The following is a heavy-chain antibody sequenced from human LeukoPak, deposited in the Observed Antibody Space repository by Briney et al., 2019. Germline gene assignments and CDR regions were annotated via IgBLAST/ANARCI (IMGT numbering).Heavy chain of an antibody. CDR2: ISSSSSYI. CDR1: GFTFSSYS. Sequence: GGSLRLSCAASGFTFSSYSMNWVRQAPRKGLEWVSSISSSSSYIYYADSVKGRFTISRDNAKNSLYLQMNSLRAEDTAVYYCARAPRDYDFWSGYPGPDYWGQGTLVTVSS. D-gene: IGHD3-3*01. CDR3: ARAPRDYDFWSGYPGPDY. J-gene: IGHJ4*02. V-gene: IGHV3-21*01.